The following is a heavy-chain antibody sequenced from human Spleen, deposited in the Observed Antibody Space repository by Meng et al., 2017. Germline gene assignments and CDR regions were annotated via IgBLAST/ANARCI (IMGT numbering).Heavy chain of an antibody. CDR3: AREFYYDPCGYFSFDY. J-gene: IGHJ4*02. D-gene: IGHD3-22*01. CDR2: ISYDGSDN. V-gene: IGHV3-30*01. CDR1: GFTFSSFA. Sequence: GESLKISCEASGFTFSSFAMHWVRQAPGKGLEWVAVISYDGSDNYYADSVKGRFTISRDNSKNTLYLQMNSLRAEDTAVFYCAREFYYDPCGYFSFDYWGQGTLVTVSS.